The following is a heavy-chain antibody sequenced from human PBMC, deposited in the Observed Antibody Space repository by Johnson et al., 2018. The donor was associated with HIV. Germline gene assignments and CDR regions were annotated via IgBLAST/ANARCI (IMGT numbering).Heavy chain of an antibody. CDR2: IKSKTDGGTT. D-gene: IGHD1-26*01. J-gene: IGHJ3*02. Sequence: VQLVESGGGLVKPGGSLRLSCAASGFTFSNVWMSWVRQTPGKGLEWVGRIKSKTDGGTTDYAAPVKGRFTTSRDDSKTTLYWQMNSLGAEDTAVYYCAREGRRDAFDIWGQGTMVTVSS. CDR3: AREGRRDAFDI. CDR1: GFTFSNVW. V-gene: IGHV3-15*01.